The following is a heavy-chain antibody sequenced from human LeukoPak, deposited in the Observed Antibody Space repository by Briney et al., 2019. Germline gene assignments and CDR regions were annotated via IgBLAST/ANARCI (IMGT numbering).Heavy chain of an antibody. CDR2: IYSGCST. CDR3: AREDILTGFDY. Sequence: GGSLRLSCAASGFIVSSNYMSWVRQAPGKGLECVSVIYSGCSTYDADSVKGRFTISRDNSKNTLYLQMNSVRAEDTAVYYCAREDILTGFDYWGQGTLVTVSS. CDR1: GFIVSSNY. V-gene: IGHV3-53*01. D-gene: IGHD3-9*01. J-gene: IGHJ4*02.